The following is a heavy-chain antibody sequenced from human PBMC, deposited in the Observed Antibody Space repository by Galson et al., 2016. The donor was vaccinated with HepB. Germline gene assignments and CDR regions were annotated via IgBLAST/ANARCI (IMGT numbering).Heavy chain of an antibody. J-gene: IGHJ4*02. V-gene: IGHV1-2*02. CDR3: ARVGILGVPDY. D-gene: IGHD2-21*01. CDR2: MNPNNGVT. Sequence: SVKVSCKASGYTFTDYYIHWVRQAPGQGLEWMGWMNPNNGVTNYVQRFQGRVTMTRDTSTSTAHLGLRSLRSADTAIYYCARVGILGVPDYWGQGTLVTVSS. CDR1: GYTFTDYY.